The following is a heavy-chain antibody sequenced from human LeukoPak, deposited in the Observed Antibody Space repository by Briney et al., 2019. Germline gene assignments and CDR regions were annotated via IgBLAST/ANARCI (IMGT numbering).Heavy chain of an antibody. CDR2: IKSKGDGETT. J-gene: IGHJ4*02. CDR3: AIDEPNYAPYDFAQ. Sequence: GGSLRLSCAASRFTFTNAWMNWVRQAPGKGLEWVGRIKSKGDGETTDYAAPVKGRFTISRDDSNKMVYLQMNSLKIEDTAVYYCAIDEPNYAPYDFAQWGQGTLVTVSS. D-gene: IGHD4/OR15-4a*01. V-gene: IGHV3-15*01. CDR1: RFTFTNAW.